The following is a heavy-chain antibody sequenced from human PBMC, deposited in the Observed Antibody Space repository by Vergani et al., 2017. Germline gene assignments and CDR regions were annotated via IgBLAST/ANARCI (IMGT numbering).Heavy chain of an antibody. J-gene: IGHJ2*01. CDR1: GFTFSSYA. CDR3: ARKYYDFWGGXFDL. D-gene: IGHD3-3*01. V-gene: IGHV3-64*01. CDR2: ISSNGGST. Sequence: EVQLVESGGGLVQPGGSLRLSCAASGFTFSSYAMHWVRQAPGKGLEYVSAISSNGGSTYYANSVKGRFTISRDNSKNTLYLQMGSLRAEDMAVYYCARKYYDFWGGXFDLWGRGTLVTVSS.